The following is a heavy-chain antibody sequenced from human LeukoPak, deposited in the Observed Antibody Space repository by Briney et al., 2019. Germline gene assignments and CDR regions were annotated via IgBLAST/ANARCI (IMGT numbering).Heavy chain of an antibody. CDR3: ARLPVIVGAWSPIDY. CDR2: INPERGGT. J-gene: IGHJ4*02. CDR1: GYTFTGYY. D-gene: IGHD1-26*01. Sequence: ASVKLSCKASGYTFTGYYMHWVRQAPGQGLERMGWINPERGGTKNAQKFQGRVTMNRDTSISTAYMELTSLRSDDTAVYYCARLPVIVGAWSPIDYWGQGTRVTVSS. V-gene: IGHV1-2*02.